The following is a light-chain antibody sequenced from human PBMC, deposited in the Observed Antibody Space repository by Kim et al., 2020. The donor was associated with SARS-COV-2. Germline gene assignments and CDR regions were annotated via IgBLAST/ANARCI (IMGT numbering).Light chain of an antibody. J-gene: IGKJ1*01. V-gene: IGKV3-20*01. CDR2: GAS. CDR3: QQYGGSPWT. Sequence: PGEEPTLSCTDSQTISGNYLNWYQQTPGQAPRVLIHGASSRATGIPDRFSGSGSGTDFTLTISRLEPEDFAVYYCQQYGGSPWTFGHGTKVDIK. CDR1: QTISGNY.